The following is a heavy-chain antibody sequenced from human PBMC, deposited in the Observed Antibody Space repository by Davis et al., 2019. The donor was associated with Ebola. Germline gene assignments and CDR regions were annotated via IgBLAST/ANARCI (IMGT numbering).Heavy chain of an antibody. CDR3: ARDADTTVLYWYFDL. J-gene: IGHJ2*01. V-gene: IGHV3-21*01. D-gene: IGHD2/OR15-2a*01. CDR1: AFSFSNYN. Sequence: GESLKISCAASAFSFSNYNMNWVRQAPGKGLEWVSSISTSSNYIYYADSVKGRFTISRDDAKNSLYLQMSSLRAEDTAVYYCARDADTTVLYWYFDLWGRGTLVTVSS. CDR2: ISTSSNYI.